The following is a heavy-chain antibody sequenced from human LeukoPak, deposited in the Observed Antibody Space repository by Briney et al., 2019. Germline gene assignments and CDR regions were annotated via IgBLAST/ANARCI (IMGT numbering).Heavy chain of an antibody. CDR3: AKRFCSSTSCYAAYFDY. D-gene: IGHD2-2*01. CDR1: GFTFSDYH. Sequence: PGGSLRLSCAASGFTFSDYHMSWIRQAPGKGLEWVSYISSSGSTIYYADSVKGRFTISRDNAKNSLYLQMNSLRAEDTAVYYCAKRFCSSTSCYAAYFDYWGQGTLVTVSS. CDR2: ISSSGSTI. V-gene: IGHV3-11*04. J-gene: IGHJ4*02.